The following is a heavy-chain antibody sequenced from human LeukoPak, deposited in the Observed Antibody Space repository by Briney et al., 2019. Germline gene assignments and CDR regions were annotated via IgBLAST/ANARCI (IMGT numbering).Heavy chain of an antibody. CDR3: ARGLYSSSP. D-gene: IGHD6-6*01. CDR2: ISGSGFT. Sequence: QPGWSLRLSCAASGFTFSSYAMGWVRQAPGKGLEWVSAISGSGFTYYADSVKGRFTISRDNSKNTLYLQMNSLRAEDTAVYYCARGLYSSSPWGQGTLVTVSS. J-gene: IGHJ4*02. V-gene: IGHV3-23*01. CDR1: GFTFSSYA.